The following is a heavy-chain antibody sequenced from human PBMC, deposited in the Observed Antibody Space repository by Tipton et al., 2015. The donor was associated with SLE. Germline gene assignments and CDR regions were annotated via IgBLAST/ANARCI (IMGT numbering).Heavy chain of an antibody. J-gene: IGHJ6*02. CDR2: ISGSGAGT. CDR3: AKGGVGATRYYGMDV. V-gene: IGHV3-23*01. CDR1: GFTFSNYA. Sequence: SLRLSCAASGFTFSNYAMNWVRQAPGKGLEWVSTISGSGAGTYYADSVKGRFTISRDNSKNTLSLQMNSLRAEDTAVYYCAKGGVGATRYYGMDVWGQGTTVTVSS. D-gene: IGHD4-17*01.